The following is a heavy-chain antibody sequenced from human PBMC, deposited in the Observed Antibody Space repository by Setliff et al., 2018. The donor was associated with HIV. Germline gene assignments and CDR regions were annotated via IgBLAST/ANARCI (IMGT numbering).Heavy chain of an antibody. Sequence: ASVKVSCKASGYTFSDYYLHWVRQAPGQGLEWMGWINGNSGATNYAQKFQGRVTMTRDTSTYTAYMELTRLRSDDTALYSCARGGDDSGPGTWTFDYWGQGTPVTVSS. D-gene: IGHD3-10*01. CDR1: GYTFSDYY. CDR2: INGNSGAT. CDR3: ARGGDDSGPGTWTFDY. V-gene: IGHV1-2*02. J-gene: IGHJ4*02.